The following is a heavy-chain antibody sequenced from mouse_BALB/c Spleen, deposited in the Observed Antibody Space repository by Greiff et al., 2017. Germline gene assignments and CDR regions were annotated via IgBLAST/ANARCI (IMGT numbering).Heavy chain of an antibody. CDR2: INPYNDGT. J-gene: IGHJ2*01. CDR3: ARSEGAYYGNYVHFDY. V-gene: IGHV1-14*01. CDR1: GYTFTSYV. Sequence: VQLQQSGPELVKPGASVKMSCKASGYTFTSYVMHWVKQKPGQGLEWIGYINPYNDGTKYNEKFKGKATLTSDKSSSTAYMELSSLTSEDSAVYYCARSEGAYYGNYVHFDYWGQGTTLTVSS. D-gene: IGHD2-10*01.